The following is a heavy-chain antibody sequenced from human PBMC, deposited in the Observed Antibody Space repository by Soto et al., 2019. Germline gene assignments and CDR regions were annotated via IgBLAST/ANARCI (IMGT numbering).Heavy chain of an antibody. CDR2: IYHSGST. Sequence: QVQLQESGPGLVKPSQTLSLTCTVSGGSISTGYYWSWIRQHPGKGLEWIGYIYHSGSTSYSPSLKSRLTRSIDTSKNQFSLKLISVTAADMAVYYCARGIGLAGYFDYWGQGTLVTVSS. J-gene: IGHJ4*02. CDR1: GGSISTGYY. CDR3: ARGIGLAGYFDY. V-gene: IGHV4-31*03. D-gene: IGHD6-19*01.